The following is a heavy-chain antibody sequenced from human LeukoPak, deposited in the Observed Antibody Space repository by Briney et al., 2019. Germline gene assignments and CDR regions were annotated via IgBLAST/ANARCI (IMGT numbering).Heavy chain of an antibody. D-gene: IGHD3-3*01. V-gene: IGHV1-24*01. J-gene: IGHJ4*02. Sequence: ASVKVSCKVSGYTLTELSMHWVRQAPGKGLERMGGFDPEDGETIYAQKFQGRVTMTEDTSTDTAYMELSSLRSEDTAVYYCATGRFLEWLEEFDYWGQGTLVTVSS. CDR3: ATGRFLEWLEEFDY. CDR2: FDPEDGET. CDR1: GYTLTELS.